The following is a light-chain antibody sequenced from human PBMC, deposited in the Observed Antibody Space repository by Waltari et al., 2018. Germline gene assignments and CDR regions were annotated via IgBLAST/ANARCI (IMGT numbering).Light chain of an antibody. V-gene: IGKV1-5*03. Sequence: DIQMTQSPSTLSASVGDTVISSCRASQGITTPLAWYQQKPGKAPDVLIYGASNLESGVPSRFSGSGSGTEFTLTISSLQPDDFAVYYCQQYGSSPRGVYTFGQGTKLEIK. CDR2: GAS. J-gene: IGKJ2*01. CDR3: QQYGSSPRGVYT. CDR1: QGITTP.